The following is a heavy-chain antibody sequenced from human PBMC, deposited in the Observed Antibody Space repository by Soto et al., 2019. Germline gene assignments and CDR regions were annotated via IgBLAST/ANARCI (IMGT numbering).Heavy chain of an antibody. CDR2: IYGAAST. V-gene: IGHV3-66*01. Sequence: EVQLVESGGGLVQPGGSLRLSCAASRFTVSSNYMNWVRQAPGKGLEWVSIIYGAASTYYADSVKGRFTISRDNSKNTLYLQMNSLRAEDTAVYYCARDGPSRSRYYFDYWGQGTLVTVSS. CDR3: ARDGPSRSRYYFDY. J-gene: IGHJ4*02. D-gene: IGHD6-13*01. CDR1: RFTVSSNY.